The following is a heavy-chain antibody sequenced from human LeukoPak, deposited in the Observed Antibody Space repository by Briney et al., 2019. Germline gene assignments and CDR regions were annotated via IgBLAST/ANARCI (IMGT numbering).Heavy chain of an antibody. J-gene: IGHJ3*02. V-gene: IGHV1-8*03. Sequence: ASVKVSCKASGYTFTSYDINWVRQATGQGLEWMGWMNPNSGNTGYAQKFQGRVTITRNTSISTAYMELSSLRSEDTAVYYCARARFLEWLPTSVAFDIWGQGTMVTVSS. CDR3: ARARFLEWLPTSVAFDI. D-gene: IGHD3-3*01. CDR2: MNPNSGNT. CDR1: GYTFTSYD.